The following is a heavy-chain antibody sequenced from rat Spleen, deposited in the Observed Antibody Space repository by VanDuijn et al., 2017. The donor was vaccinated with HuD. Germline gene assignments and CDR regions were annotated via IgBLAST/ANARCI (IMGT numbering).Heavy chain of an antibody. V-gene: IGHV2-72*01. J-gene: IGHJ4*01. Sequence: QVQLKESGPGLVQPSQTLSLTCTVSGFSLTSYTVSWVRQPPGQSLVWMGTIWTGGGTNYNSAVQSRLSISRDTSKSQVFLKMNSLQPEDTGTYYCARRSYSSHVMDAWGQGASVTVSS. CDR3: ARRSYSSHVMDA. CDR2: IWTGGGT. D-gene: IGHD1-2*01. CDR1: GFSLTSYT.